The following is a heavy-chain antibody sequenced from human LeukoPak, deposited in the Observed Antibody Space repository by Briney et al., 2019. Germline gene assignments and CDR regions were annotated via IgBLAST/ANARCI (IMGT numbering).Heavy chain of an antibody. CDR2: IYYSGST. Sequence: SETLSLTCTVSAGSISSYYWSWIRQPPGKGLEWIGYIYYSGSTNYNPSLKSRATISVDTSKNQFSLKLSSVTAADTAVYYCARGFCSGGSCYNSRGYFDYWGRGTLVTVSS. D-gene: IGHD2-15*01. CDR1: AGSISSYY. CDR3: ARGFCSGGSCYNSRGYFDY. V-gene: IGHV4-59*01. J-gene: IGHJ4*02.